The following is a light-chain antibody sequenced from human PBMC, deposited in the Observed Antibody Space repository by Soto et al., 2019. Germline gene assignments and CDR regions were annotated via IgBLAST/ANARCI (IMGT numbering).Light chain of an antibody. CDR3: QSYDSSMSAYV. V-gene: IGLV1-40*01. J-gene: IGLJ1*01. Sequence: SVLPLPPSVSWAPGQKFTISCTGSSSNIGAGYDLHWYQQLPGTAPKLLLYGNSNRPSGVPDRFSGSKSGTSASLAITGLQDEDEADYYCQSYDSSMSAYVLGTGNKVTVL. CDR1: SSNIGAGYD. CDR2: GNS.